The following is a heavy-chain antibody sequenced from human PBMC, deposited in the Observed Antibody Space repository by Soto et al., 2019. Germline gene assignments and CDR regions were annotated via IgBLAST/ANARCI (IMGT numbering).Heavy chain of an antibody. CDR1: GFTFSSYS. J-gene: IGHJ5*02. V-gene: IGHV3-21*01. D-gene: IGHD1-1*01. CDR2: ISSSSSYV. CDR3: ARELERRGGWFDP. Sequence: EVQLVESGGGLVKPGGSLRLSCAASGFTFSSYSMNWVHQAPGKGLEWVSSISSSSSYVYYADSVKGRFTISRDNAKNSLYLQMNSLRAEDTAVYYCARELERRGGWFDPWGQGTLVTVSS.